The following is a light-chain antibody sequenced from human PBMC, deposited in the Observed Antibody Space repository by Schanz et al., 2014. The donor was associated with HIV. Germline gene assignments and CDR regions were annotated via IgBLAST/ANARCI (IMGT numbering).Light chain of an antibody. CDR2: GAS. V-gene: IGKV3-15*01. CDR1: QSVSSN. Sequence: IVMTQSPATLSVSPGERATLSCRASQSVSSNLAWYQQKPGQAPRLLIYGASTRATGIPARFSGSGSGTEFTLTISSLQSEDFAVYYCQQRSAWPLTFGGGTKVEIK. CDR3: QQRSAWPLT. J-gene: IGKJ4*01.